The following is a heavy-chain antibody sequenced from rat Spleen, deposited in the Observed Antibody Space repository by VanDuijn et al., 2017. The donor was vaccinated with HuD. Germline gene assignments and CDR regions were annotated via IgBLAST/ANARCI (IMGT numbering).Heavy chain of an antibody. CDR3: ARHGLTGSSYYFDY. J-gene: IGHJ2*01. CDR1: GYIFTSYY. CDR2: INTGSGGT. D-gene: IGHD5-1*01. V-gene: IGHV1-43*01. Sequence: QVQLQQSGAELAKPGSSVKISCKASGYIFTSYYISWIKQTTGQGLEYIGYINTGSGGTNYNEKFKGKATLTVDKSSSTAFMQLSSLTPDDSAVYYCARHGLTGSSYYFDYWGQGVMVTVSS.